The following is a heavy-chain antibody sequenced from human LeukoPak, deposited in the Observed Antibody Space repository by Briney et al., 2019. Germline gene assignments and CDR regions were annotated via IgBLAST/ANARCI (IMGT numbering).Heavy chain of an antibody. Sequence: PGGSPRLSCAASGFTFSSYSMNWVRQAPGKGLEWVSSISSSSSYIYYADSVKGRFTISRDNAKNSLYLQMNSLRAEDTAVYYCAKDRGTTTVTMYDYWGQGTLVTVSS. CDR1: GFTFSSYS. J-gene: IGHJ4*02. D-gene: IGHD4-17*01. V-gene: IGHV3-21*04. CDR3: AKDRGTTTVTMYDY. CDR2: ISSSSSYI.